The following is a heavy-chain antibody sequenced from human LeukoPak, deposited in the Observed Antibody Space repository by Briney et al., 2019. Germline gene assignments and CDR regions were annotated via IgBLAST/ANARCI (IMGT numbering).Heavy chain of an antibody. Sequence: SVKVSCKASGGTFSSYAISWVRRAPGQGLEWMGGIIPIFGTANYAQKFQGRVTMTTDTSTSTAYMELRSLRSDDTAVYYCARDRPITMVRGVISNWFDPWGQGTLVTVSS. V-gene: IGHV1-69*05. CDR2: IIPIFGTA. J-gene: IGHJ5*02. CDR1: GGTFSSYA. CDR3: ARDRPITMVRGVISNWFDP. D-gene: IGHD3-10*01.